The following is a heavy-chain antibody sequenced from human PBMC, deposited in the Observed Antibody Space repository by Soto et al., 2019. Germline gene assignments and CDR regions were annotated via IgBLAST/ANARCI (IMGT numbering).Heavy chain of an antibody. V-gene: IGHV3-23*01. CDR2: ISGSGGST. Sequence: GGSLRLSCAASGFTFSSYAMSWVRQAPGKGLEWVSAISGSGGSTYYADSVKGRFTISRDNSKNTLYLQMNSLRAEDTAVYYCAKVCCYSSGCYGYYMDVWGKGTTVTVSS. CDR1: GFTFSSYA. CDR3: AKVCCYSSGCYGYYMDV. J-gene: IGHJ6*03. D-gene: IGHD6-19*01.